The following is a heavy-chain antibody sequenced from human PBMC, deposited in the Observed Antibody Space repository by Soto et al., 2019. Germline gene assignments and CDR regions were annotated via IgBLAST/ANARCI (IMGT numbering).Heavy chain of an antibody. Sequence: GGSLRLSCAASGFTFSSYDMHWVRQAPGKGLEWVAVISYDGRNKYYADYVKGRFTISSDNSKNTLYLQMNSLRAEDTAVYYCARSLLRDFDCLSHCSMDVLGRGTTIAVAS. D-gene: IGHD3-9*01. CDR2: ISYDGRNK. CDR1: GFTFSSYD. J-gene: IGHJ6*02. CDR3: ARSLLRDFDCLSHCSMDV. V-gene: IGHV3-30-3*01.